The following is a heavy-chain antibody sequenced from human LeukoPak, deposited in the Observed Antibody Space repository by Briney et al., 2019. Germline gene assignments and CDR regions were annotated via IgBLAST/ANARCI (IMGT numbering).Heavy chain of an antibody. J-gene: IGHJ4*02. CDR2: SSGSGGST. D-gene: IGHD3-10*01. V-gene: IGHV3-23*01. CDR3: AKFYGSGSYSFDY. Sequence: PGGSLRLSCAASGFTFSSYAMSWVRQAPGKGLEWVSASSGSGGSTYYADSVKGRFTISRDNSKNTLYLQMNSLRAEDTAVYYCAKFYGSGSYSFDYWGQGTLVTVSS. CDR1: GFTFSSYA.